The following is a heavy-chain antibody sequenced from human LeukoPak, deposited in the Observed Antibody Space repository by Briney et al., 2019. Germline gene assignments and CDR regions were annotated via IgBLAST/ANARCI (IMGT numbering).Heavy chain of an antibody. D-gene: IGHD2-2*01. Sequence: ASVKVSCKVSGYTLTELSMHWVRQAPGKGLEWMGGFDPEDGETIYAQKFQGRVTMTEDTSTDTAYMELNSLISDDTAVYYCATDPGETVPAAKGPRGDYCYGMDVWGQGTTVTVSS. J-gene: IGHJ6*02. CDR3: ATDPGETVPAAKGPRGDYCYGMDV. CDR2: FDPEDGET. CDR1: GYTLTELS. V-gene: IGHV1-24*01.